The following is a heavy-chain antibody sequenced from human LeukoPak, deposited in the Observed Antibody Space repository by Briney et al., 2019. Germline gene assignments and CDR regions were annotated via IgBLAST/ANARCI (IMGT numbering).Heavy chain of an antibody. J-gene: IGHJ6*03. CDR3: SRHVGIGYYYMDV. CDR2: IYISGST. Sequence: PSETLSLTCTVSGGSISSNYWGWIRQPPGKGLEWIGYIYISGSTDYNPSPKSRGFISLDTSKNQFPLKLSSMTAAETPVYYYSRHVGIGYYYMDVWGKGTTVNVSS. D-gene: IGHD1-14*01. V-gene: IGHV4-4*09. CDR1: GGSISSNY.